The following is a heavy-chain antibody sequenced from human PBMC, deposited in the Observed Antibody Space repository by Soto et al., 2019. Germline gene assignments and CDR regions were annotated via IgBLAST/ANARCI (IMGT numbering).Heavy chain of an antibody. CDR2: ITGYSDNI. V-gene: IGHV3-23*01. J-gene: IGHJ4*02. CDR1: GFSFTNYA. CDR3: AKHISGSRYSSLDS. D-gene: IGHD2-15*01. Sequence: GGSLRLSCVASGFSFTNYAMTWVRQAPGEGLEWVSIITGYSDNIHYLASVEGRFTISRDNSKNTLFLQLNTLRVEDTAVYYCAKHISGSRYSSLDSWGQGTLVTVSS.